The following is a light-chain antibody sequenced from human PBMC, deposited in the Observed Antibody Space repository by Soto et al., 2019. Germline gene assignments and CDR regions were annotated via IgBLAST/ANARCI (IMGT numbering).Light chain of an antibody. J-gene: IGLJ2*01. V-gene: IGLV2-14*03. CDR3: SSYTSSSALVV. CDR2: DVS. Sequence: QSVLTQPASVSGSPGQSITISCTGTSSDVGGYNYVSWYQHHPGKAPKLMIYDVSNRPLGVSNRFSGSKSGNTASLTISGLQAEDEADYYCSSYTSSSALVVFGGGTKSPS. CDR1: SSDVGGYNY.